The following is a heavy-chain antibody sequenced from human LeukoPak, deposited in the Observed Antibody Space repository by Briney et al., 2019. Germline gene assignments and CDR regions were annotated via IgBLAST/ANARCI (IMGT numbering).Heavy chain of an antibody. CDR3: ARVGYGGDLDY. J-gene: IGHJ4*02. V-gene: IGHV4-4*07. D-gene: IGHD4-23*01. CDR2: IYSSGSA. CDR1: GGSISSYY. Sequence: SETLSLTCTVSGGSISSYYWSWIRQPAGKGLEWIGRIYSSGSANYNPSLKSRVTMSVDTSKNQFSLKLSSVTAADTAVYYCARVGYGGDLDYWGQRTLVTVSS.